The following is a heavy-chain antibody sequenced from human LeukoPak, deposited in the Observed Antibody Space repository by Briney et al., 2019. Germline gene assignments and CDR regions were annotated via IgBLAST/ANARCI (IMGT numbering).Heavy chain of an antibody. CDR1: GGSISSYY. Sequence: SETLSLTCTVSGGSISSYYWSWIRQPLGKGLEWIGYIYYSGSTNYNPSLKSRVTISVDTSKNQSSLKLSSVTAADTAVYYCARDHCSSTSCYNNWFDPWGQGTLVTVSS. D-gene: IGHD2-2*01. V-gene: IGHV4-59*08. CDR3: ARDHCSSTSCYNNWFDP. CDR2: IYYSGST. J-gene: IGHJ5*02.